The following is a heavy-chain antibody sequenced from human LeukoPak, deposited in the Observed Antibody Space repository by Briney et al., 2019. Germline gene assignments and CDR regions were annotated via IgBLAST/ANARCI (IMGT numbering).Heavy chain of an antibody. CDR1: GFTFSSYA. CDR3: ARGEYYYDSSGYFDY. Sequence: PGGSLRLSCAASGFTFSSYAMHWVRQAPGKGLEYVSAISSNGGSTYYANSVKGRFTISRDNSKNTLYLQVGSLRAEDMAVYYCARGEYYYDSSGYFDYWGQGTLVTVSS. D-gene: IGHD3-22*01. V-gene: IGHV3-64*01. J-gene: IGHJ4*02. CDR2: ISSNGGST.